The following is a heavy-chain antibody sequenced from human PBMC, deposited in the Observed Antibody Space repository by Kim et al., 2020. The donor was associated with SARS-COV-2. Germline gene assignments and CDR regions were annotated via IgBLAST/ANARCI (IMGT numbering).Heavy chain of an antibody. V-gene: IGHV3-30*03. CDR1: GFIFSSYG. CDR3: VGGSYFDH. J-gene: IGHJ4*02. Sequence: GGSLRLSCAASGFIFSSYGMHWVRQTPDKGLEWVAVSSHDGNRDYYGGSVKGRFTISRDNFKDMLYLQMKSVGVEDTAVYYCVGGSYFDHWGQGTLVTVSS. CDR2: SSHDGNRD. D-gene: IGHD3-16*01.